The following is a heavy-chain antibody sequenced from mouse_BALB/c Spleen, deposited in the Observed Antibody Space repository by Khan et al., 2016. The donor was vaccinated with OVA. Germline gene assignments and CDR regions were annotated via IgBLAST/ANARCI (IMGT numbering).Heavy chain of an antibody. CDR3: ARGGSSGPAWFTY. J-gene: IGHJ3*01. CDR1: GYSITSGYF. Sequence: VQLKESGPGLVKPSQSLSLTCSVTGYSITSGYFWNWIRQFPGNELEWMGYIRFDGSNNYNPSLRNRISITRDTSKNQFFLKLNSVTPEDTSTYCCARGGSSGPAWFTYWGHGTLVTVSA. V-gene: IGHV3-6*02. D-gene: IGHD3-1*01. CDR2: IRFDGSN.